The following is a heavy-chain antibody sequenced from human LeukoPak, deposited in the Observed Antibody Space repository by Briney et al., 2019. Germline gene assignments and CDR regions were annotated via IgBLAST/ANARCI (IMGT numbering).Heavy chain of an antibody. CDR1: GYSFTTYW. CDR3: ARRPTGRNYYFDY. J-gene: IGHJ4*02. Sequence: GESLKISCKASGYSFTTYWIGWVRQMPGKGLEWMGIIYPGDSDTRYSPSFQGQVTISVDKSISTAYLQWTSLKASDTAMYYCARRPTGRNYYFDYWGQGALVTVS. CDR2: IYPGDSDT. D-gene: IGHD1-1*01. V-gene: IGHV5-51*01.